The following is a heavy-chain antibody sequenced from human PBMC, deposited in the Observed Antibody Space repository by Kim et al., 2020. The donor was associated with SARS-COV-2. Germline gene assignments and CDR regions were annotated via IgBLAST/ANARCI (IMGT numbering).Heavy chain of an antibody. CDR3: ARRGYYYDSSGYPRYYYGMDV. Sequence: GGSLRLSCAASGFTVSSNYMSWVRQAPGKGLEWVSVIYSGGSTYYADSVKGRFTISRDNSKNTLYLQMNSLRAEDTAVYYCARRGYYYDSSGYPRYYYGMDVWGQGTTVTVSS. CDR2: IYSGGST. CDR1: GFTVSSNY. J-gene: IGHJ6*02. D-gene: IGHD3-22*01. V-gene: IGHV3-66*01.